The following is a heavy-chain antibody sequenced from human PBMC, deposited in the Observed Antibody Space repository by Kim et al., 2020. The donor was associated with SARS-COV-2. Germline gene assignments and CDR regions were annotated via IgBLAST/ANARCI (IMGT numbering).Heavy chain of an antibody. D-gene: IGHD3-9*01. CDR3: ARRYYDYLTGKHRPFDS. CDR1: GFTFSDYS. V-gene: IGHV3-21*01. CDR2: ISNSSSHI. J-gene: IGHJ4*01. Sequence: GGSLRLSCAASGFTFSDYSMNWVRQAPGRGLEWVAIISNSSSHIYYADSLKGRFTISRDKAKNTLYLQMNSLRVDDTAVYYCARRYYDYLTGKHRPFDS.